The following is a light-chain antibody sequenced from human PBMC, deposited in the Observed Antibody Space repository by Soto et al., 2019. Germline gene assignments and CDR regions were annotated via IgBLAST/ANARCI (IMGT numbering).Light chain of an antibody. J-gene: IGLJ1*01. CDR1: SSDVGSYNR. CDR3: NSYTSTNTYV. V-gene: IGLV2-18*02. Sequence: QSVLNQPPSVSGSPGQSVTISFAGTSSDVGSYNRVSWYQQPPGTAPKLMIYEVSNRPSGVPDRFSGSKSGNTASLTISGLQAEDXXXYYCNSYTSTNTYVFGTGTKVTVL. CDR2: EVS.